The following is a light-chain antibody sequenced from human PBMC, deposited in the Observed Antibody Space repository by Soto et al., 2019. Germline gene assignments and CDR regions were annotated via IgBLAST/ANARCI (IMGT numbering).Light chain of an antibody. J-gene: IGKJ4*01. V-gene: IGKV3-11*01. CDR3: QQRSSWPLT. CDR2: DAS. Sequence: EIVLTQSPATLSLSPGERATLSCRASQSVSSYLAWYQQXXXXAPRLLVYDASSRATGIPARFGGSGSGTDFTLTISSLEPEDFAVYYCQQRSSWPLTFGGGTRVEIK. CDR1: QSVSSY.